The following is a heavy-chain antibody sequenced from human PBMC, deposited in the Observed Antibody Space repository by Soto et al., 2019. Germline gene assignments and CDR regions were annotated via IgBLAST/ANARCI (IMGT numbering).Heavy chain of an antibody. CDR3: ARDRGGYGMDV. CDR1: GDSISSGYY. CDR2: VSPSGTT. Sequence: QVQLQESGPGLVKPSQTLSLTCTVSGDSISSGYYWSWIRQHPGKGLEWIGYVSPSGTTYYNPSLNGRVSISRDTSKNQFSLEVTSVTAADTAVYHCARDRGGYGMDVWGQGTTVTVSS. V-gene: IGHV4-31*03. J-gene: IGHJ6*02.